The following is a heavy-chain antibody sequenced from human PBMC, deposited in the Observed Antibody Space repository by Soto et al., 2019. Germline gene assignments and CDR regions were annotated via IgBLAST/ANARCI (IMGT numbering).Heavy chain of an antibody. CDR1: GFTFSSYA. CDR2: ISGSGGST. J-gene: IGHJ6*02. CDR3: AKGQVSGYDATYYYYGMDV. D-gene: IGHD5-12*01. Sequence: LRLSCAASGFTFSSYAMSWVRQAPGKGLEWVSAISGSGGSTYYADSVKGRFTISRDNSKNTLYLQMNSLRAEDTAVYYCAKGQVSGYDATYYYYGMDVWGQGTTVTVSS. V-gene: IGHV3-23*01.